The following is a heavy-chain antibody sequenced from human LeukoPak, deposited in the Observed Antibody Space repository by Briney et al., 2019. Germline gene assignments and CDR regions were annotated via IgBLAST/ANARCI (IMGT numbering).Heavy chain of an antibody. CDR3: ATPRAASSPYFDY. D-gene: IGHD6-13*01. CDR2: IYHSGST. V-gene: IGHV4-4*02. J-gene: IGHJ4*02. CDR1: GGSISSSNW. Sequence: SGTLSLTCAVSGGSISSSNWWSWVRQPPGKGLEWIGEIYHSGSTNYNPSLKSRVTISVDKSKNQFSLKLSSVTAADTAVYYCATPRAASSPYFDYWGQGTLVTVSS.